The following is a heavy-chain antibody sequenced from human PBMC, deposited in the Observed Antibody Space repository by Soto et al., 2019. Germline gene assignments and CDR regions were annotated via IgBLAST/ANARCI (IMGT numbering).Heavy chain of an antibody. J-gene: IGHJ4*02. V-gene: IGHV4-39*01. CDR2: IYXSGST. Sequence: PXXTLSLTCTVSSGSINSSTYYWGWIRQPPGKGLEWXGSIYXSGSTYYNPSRXXRVTISVXXSKNKFSLKLSSVNAAETAVYYCANSYGDYVSYWGQGNLVTSPQ. CDR3: ANSYGDYVSY. D-gene: IGHD4-17*01. CDR1: SGSINSSTYY.